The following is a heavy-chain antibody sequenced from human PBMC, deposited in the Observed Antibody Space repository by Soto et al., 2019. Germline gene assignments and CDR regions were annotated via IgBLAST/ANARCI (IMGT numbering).Heavy chain of an antibody. CDR3: AHQKQTGYGLFDI. Sequence: QITLKESDPTVVKPTQTLTLTCTVSGFSLTTNGVAVGWIRQSPGQALEWLSLIYWDDDRRYSPSLASRPTINKDASRHQVGLTMTNIEPLDSGTYFCAHQKQTGYGLFDIWGRGTLVTVSS. D-gene: IGHD3-9*01. CDR2: IYWDDDR. J-gene: IGHJ4*02. CDR1: GFSLTTNGVA. V-gene: IGHV2-5*02.